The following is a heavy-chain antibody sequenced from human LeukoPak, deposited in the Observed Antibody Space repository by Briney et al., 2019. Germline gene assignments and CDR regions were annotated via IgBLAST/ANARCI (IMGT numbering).Heavy chain of an antibody. V-gene: IGHV3-23*01. CDR2: ISGSGGST. Sequence: PGGSLRLSCAASGFTFSSYSMNWVRQAPGKGLEWVSAISGSGGSTYYADSVKGRFTISRDNSKNTLYLQMNSLRAEDTAVYYCAKDRAWLATSDFDYWGQGTLVTVSS. D-gene: IGHD6-19*01. CDR3: AKDRAWLATSDFDY. J-gene: IGHJ4*02. CDR1: GFTFSSYS.